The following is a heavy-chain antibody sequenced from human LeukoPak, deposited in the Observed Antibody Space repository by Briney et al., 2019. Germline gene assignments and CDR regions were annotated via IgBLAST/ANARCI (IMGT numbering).Heavy chain of an antibody. CDR3: ARGPRIAARRWFDP. V-gene: IGHV4-39*07. J-gene: IGHJ5*02. CDR2: IYYSGST. Sequence: PSETLSLTCTVSGGSISSSSYYWGWIRQPPGKGLEWIGSIYYSGSTYYNPSLKSRLTISVDTSKNQFSLKLSSVTAADTAVYYCARGPRIAARRWFDPWGQGTLVTVSS. D-gene: IGHD6-6*01. CDR1: GGSISSSSYY.